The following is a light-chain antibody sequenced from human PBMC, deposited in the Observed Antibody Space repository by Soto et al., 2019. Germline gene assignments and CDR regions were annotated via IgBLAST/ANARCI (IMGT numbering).Light chain of an antibody. J-gene: IGKJ1*01. CDR1: QSISSN. CDR3: QQAYSSPWT. V-gene: IGKV1-39*01. Sequence: DIQMTQSPSSLSASIGDRVTITCRASQSISSNLNWYQQKVGKAPDLLIYAASSLKSGVPSRFSGGESGTDFTLTISSLQPEDFATYFCQQAYSSPWTFGQGTKVEIK. CDR2: AAS.